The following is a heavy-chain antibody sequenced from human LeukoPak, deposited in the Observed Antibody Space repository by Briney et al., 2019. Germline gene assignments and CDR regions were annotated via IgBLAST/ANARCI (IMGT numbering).Heavy chain of an antibody. V-gene: IGHV1-3*04. Sequence: ASVKVSCKVSGYTFTSYAMHWVRQAPGQRLEWMEWINTGNGNTKYLQKFQGRVTITRDTSASTAYMELGSLRSEDTAVYYCARDYFRGSYDYWGQGTLVTVSS. CDR1: GYTFTSYA. CDR3: ARDYFRGSYDY. J-gene: IGHJ4*02. CDR2: INTGNGNT. D-gene: IGHD1-26*01.